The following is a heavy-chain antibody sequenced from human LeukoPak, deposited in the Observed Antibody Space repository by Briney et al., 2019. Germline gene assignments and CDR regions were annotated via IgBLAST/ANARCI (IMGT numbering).Heavy chain of an antibody. CDR3: ATPVGYGSGRILTGAYYFDY. CDR1: GGTFSSYA. CDR2: IIPMFGTA. Sequence: SAKVSCKASGGTFSSYAISWVRQAPGQGLEWMGGIIPMFGTANYAQKFQGRVTITTDESTSTAYMELSSLRSEDTAVYYCATPVGYGSGRILTGAYYFDYWGQGTLVTVSS. J-gene: IGHJ4*02. D-gene: IGHD3-10*01. V-gene: IGHV1-69*05.